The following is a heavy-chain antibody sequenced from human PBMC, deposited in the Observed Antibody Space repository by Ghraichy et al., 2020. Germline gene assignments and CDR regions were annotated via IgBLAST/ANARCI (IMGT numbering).Heavy chain of an antibody. CDR1: GYTFSNNG. Sequence: ASVKVPCKASGYTFSNNGISWVRQAPGQGLEWMGRISAYTGNTNYAQAFQGRVTLTTDTSTTTAYMELRSLTSDDTAVYYCARERFTGGNSPKDYWGRGTRVTVSS. CDR3: ARERFTGGNSPKDY. J-gene: IGHJ4*02. D-gene: IGHD2-8*02. CDR2: ISAYTGNT. V-gene: IGHV1-18*01.